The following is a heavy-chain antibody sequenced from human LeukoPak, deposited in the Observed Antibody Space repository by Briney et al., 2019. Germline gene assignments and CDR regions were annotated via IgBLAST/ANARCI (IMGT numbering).Heavy chain of an antibody. CDR3: ARAPYYYDFPDY. D-gene: IGHD3-22*01. Sequence: GGSLRLSCAASGFTFSSYPMNWVRQAPGKGLEWVSSISSSSTYTFYADSVKGRFTISRDNAKNSLYLQMNSLRAEDTAVYYCARAPYYYDFPDYWGQGTLVTVSS. CDR1: GFTFSSYP. V-gene: IGHV3-21*04. J-gene: IGHJ4*02. CDR2: ISSSSTYT.